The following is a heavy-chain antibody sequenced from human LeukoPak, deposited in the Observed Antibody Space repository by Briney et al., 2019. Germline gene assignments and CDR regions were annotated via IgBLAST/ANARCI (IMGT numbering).Heavy chain of an antibody. CDR2: SYYSGST. J-gene: IGHJ4*02. CDR1: GGSISNYY. V-gene: IGHV4-59*01. CDR3: AGSYNWSDDFDY. D-gene: IGHD1-1*01. Sequence: SETLSLTCSVSGGSISNYYWSWIRQPPGKGLEYIGYSYYSGSTDYNPSLKSRVTISVDTSKNQLSLKLNSVTAAGTAVYYCAGSYNWSDDFDYWGPGTLVTASS.